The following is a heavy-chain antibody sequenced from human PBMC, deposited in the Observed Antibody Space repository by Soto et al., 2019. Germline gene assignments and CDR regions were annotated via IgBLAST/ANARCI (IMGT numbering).Heavy chain of an antibody. D-gene: IGHD6-19*01. Sequence: GESLKISCKGSGYSFAIYWIGWVRQMPGEGLEWMGIIYPGNSDTRYSPSFQGQVTISADKSIRTAYLQWSSLEASDTAMYYCARQDGNGWYYFDSWGQGTLVTVSS. V-gene: IGHV5-51*01. J-gene: IGHJ4*02. CDR3: ARQDGNGWYYFDS. CDR1: GYSFAIYW. CDR2: IYPGNSDT.